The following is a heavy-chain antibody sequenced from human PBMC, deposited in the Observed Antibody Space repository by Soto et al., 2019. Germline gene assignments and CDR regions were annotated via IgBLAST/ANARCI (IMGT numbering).Heavy chain of an antibody. J-gene: IGHJ6*02. CDR3: AKSRDGYSFYFYYGMDV. V-gene: IGHV3-23*01. D-gene: IGHD4-4*01. Sequence: PGGSLRLSCAASGFMFSSYAMSWVRQAPGKGLEWVSSISASGGTANLADSVEGRCTISRDNSKSTLYLQMNSLRAEDTAVYYCAKSRDGYSFYFYYGMDVWGQGTTVTVSS. CDR1: GFMFSSYA. CDR2: ISASGGTA.